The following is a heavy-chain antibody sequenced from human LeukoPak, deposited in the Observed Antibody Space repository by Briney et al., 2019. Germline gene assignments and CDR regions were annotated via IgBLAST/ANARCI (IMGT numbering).Heavy chain of an antibody. CDR3: ARVWLPSRIQRGGFDY. D-gene: IGHD5-18*01. CDR1: GGSISSSSYY. Sequence: SETLSLTCTVSGGSISSSSYYWGWIRQPPGKGLEWIGSIYYSGSTYYNPSLKSRVTISVDTSKNQFSLKLSSVTAADTAVYYCARVWLPSRIQRGGFDYWGQGTLVTVSS. CDR2: IYYSGST. V-gene: IGHV4-39*07. J-gene: IGHJ4*02.